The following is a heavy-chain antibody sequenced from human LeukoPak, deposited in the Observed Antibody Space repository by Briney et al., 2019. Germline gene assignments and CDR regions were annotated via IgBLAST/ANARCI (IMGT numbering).Heavy chain of an antibody. J-gene: IGHJ4*02. D-gene: IGHD3-22*01. Sequence: GGSLRLSCAASGFTFSSYAMSWVRQAPGKGLEWVSGVSGSATSTHYADSVKGRFTISRDNSKNTLYLQMNSLRAEDTAVYYCAKAWDYDRAFDYWGQGTLVTVPS. V-gene: IGHV3-23*01. CDR3: AKAWDYDRAFDY. CDR2: VSGSATST. CDR1: GFTFSSYA.